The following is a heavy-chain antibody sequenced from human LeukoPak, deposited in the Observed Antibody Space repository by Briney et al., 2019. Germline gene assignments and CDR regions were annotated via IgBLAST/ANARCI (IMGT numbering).Heavy chain of an antibody. D-gene: IGHD2-2*03. V-gene: IGHV3-23*01. Sequence: GGSLRLSCAASGFTFSSYAMSWVRQAPGKGLEWVSAISGSGGSTYYADSVKGRFTISRDNSKNTLYLQMNSLRAEDTAVYYCAKEPFGYCSSGRCHNWFDPWGQGTLVTVSS. CDR3: AKEPFGYCSSGRCHNWFDP. CDR2: ISGSGGST. J-gene: IGHJ5*02. CDR1: GFTFSSYA.